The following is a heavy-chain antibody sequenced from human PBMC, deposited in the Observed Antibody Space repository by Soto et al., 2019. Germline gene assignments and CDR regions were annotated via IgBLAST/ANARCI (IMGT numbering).Heavy chain of an antibody. J-gene: IGHJ3*02. V-gene: IGHV3-23*01. CDR1: GFTFSSYA. CDR2: ISGSGGST. Sequence: EVQLLESGGGLVQPGGSLRLSCAASGFTFSSYAMSWVRQAPGKGLEWVSAISGSGGSTYYADTVKGRFTISRDNSKNTLYLQMNSLRAEDTAVYYCAKGRGLLTDAFDIWGQGTMVTVSS. D-gene: IGHD3-10*01. CDR3: AKGRGLLTDAFDI.